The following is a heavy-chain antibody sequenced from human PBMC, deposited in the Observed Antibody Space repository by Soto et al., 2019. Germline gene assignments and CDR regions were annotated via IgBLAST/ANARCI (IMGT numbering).Heavy chain of an antibody. V-gene: IGHV4-34*01. Sequence: QVQLQQWGAGLLKPSETLSLTCAVYGGSFSGYYWSWIRQPPGKGLEWIGEISHSGSTNYNPSLKRRVTISVDTSKNQFSLKLTSVTAADTAVYYCAGGHGYVWGRDDCWGQGTLVTVSS. D-gene: IGHD3-16*01. CDR2: ISHSGST. CDR1: GGSFSGYY. CDR3: AGGHGYVWGRDDC. J-gene: IGHJ4*02.